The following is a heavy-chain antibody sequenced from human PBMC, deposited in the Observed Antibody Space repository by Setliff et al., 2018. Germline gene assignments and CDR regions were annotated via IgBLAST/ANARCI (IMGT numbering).Heavy chain of an antibody. D-gene: IGHD3-10*01. J-gene: IGHJ4*02. Sequence: SETLSLSCAVSGGSIGSSNWWSWVRQAPGKGLEWIGEIYDSGNTNYNPSLESRVTISIDESKKQFSLNLTSVTAADTAVYYCGRDPHSGPADFDYWGQGTLVTVSS. CDR2: IYDSGNT. CDR3: GRDPHSGPADFDY. CDR1: GGSIGSSNW. V-gene: IGHV4-4*02.